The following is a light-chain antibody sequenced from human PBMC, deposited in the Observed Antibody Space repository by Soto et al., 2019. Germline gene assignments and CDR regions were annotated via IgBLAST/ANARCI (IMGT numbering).Light chain of an antibody. CDR3: QQNHSPPPIT. CDR2: KAS. CDR1: QSISSW. V-gene: IGKV1-5*03. Sequence: DIQMTQSPSTLSASVVDRVTITCRASQSISSWLAWYQQKPGKAPKLLIYKASSLESGVPSRFSGSGSGTEFTLTISSLQPEDFATYYCQQNHSPPPITFGQGTRLEIK. J-gene: IGKJ5*01.